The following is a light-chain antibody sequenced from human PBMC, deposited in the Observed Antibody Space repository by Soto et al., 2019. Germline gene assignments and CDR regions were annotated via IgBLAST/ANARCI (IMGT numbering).Light chain of an antibody. CDR1: QSFSSTY. CDR2: GAS. J-gene: IGKJ5*01. Sequence: PGTLSLSSWEKNTLSFRASQSFSSTYLAWYQQKPGQAPRLLVYGASSRATGIPDRFSGFGSGTDFTLTISRLEPEDFAGYFCQQYGSSPITFGQGTRVEIK. CDR3: QQYGSSPIT. V-gene: IGKV3-20*01.